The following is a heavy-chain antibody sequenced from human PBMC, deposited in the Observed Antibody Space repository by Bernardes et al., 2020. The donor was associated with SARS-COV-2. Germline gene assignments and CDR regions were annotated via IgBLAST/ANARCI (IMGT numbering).Heavy chain of an antibody. J-gene: IGHJ4*02. CDR3: AKDSYSSCGS. Sequence: QTPGKVLEWVATTSGIGYSTYHADSVTGRFTIATENVKNPLYRQMNSLRGEDTALYYCAKDSYSSCGSWSQGTLVTVPS. V-gene: IGHV3-23*01. D-gene: IGHD6-19*01. CDR2: TSGIGYST.